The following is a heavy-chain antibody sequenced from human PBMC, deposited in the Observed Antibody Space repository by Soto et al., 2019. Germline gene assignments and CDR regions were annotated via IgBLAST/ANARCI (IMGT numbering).Heavy chain of an antibody. CDR1: GFTFSSYA. J-gene: IGHJ4*02. CDR3: AKDWGLHVALYYFDY. V-gene: IGHV3-23*01. CDR2: ISGSGGST. Sequence: EVQLLESGGGLVQPGGSLRLSCAASGFTFSSYAMSWVRQAPGKGLEWVSAISGSGGSTYYADSVKGRFTISRDNSKNTLYPQMNSLRAEDTAVYYCAKDWGLHVALYYFDYWGQGTLVTVSS. D-gene: IGHD1-26*01.